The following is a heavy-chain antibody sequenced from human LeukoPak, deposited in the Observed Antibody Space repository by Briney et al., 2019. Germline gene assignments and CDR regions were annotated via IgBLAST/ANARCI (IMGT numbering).Heavy chain of an antibody. J-gene: IGHJ4*02. CDR1: GFTFSSYA. V-gene: IGHV3-30-3*01. Sequence: PGRSLRLSCAASGFTFSSYAMHWVRQAPGKGLEWVAVISNDGSNKYYADSVKGRFTISRDNSKNTMYLQMNSLRDEDTAVYYCAKGSATTVVTIDYWGQGTLVTVSS. CDR2: ISNDGSNK. CDR3: AKGSATTVVTIDY. D-gene: IGHD4-23*01.